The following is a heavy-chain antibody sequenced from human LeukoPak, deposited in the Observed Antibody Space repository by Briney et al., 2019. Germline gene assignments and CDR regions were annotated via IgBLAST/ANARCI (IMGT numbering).Heavy chain of an antibody. Sequence: ASVKVSCKASGYTFTSYGISWVRQAPGQGLEWMGGIIPIFGTANYAQKFQGRVTITADESTSTAYMELSSLRSEDTAVYYCASVGRVATNPIDYWGQGTLVTVSS. CDR3: ASVGRVATNPIDY. J-gene: IGHJ4*02. V-gene: IGHV1-69*13. CDR2: IIPIFGTA. D-gene: IGHD5-12*01. CDR1: GYTFTSYG.